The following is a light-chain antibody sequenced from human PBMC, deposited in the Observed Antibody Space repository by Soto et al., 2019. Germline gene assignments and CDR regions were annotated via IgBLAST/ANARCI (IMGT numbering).Light chain of an antibody. CDR3: QSYDSSLSGWV. CDR1: SSNIGAGYD. CDR2: GNS. J-gene: IGLJ3*02. V-gene: IGLV1-40*01. Sequence: QSVLTQPPSVSGAPGQRVTISCTGSSSNIGAGYDVYWYQQLPGTAPKLLIYGNSNRPSGVPDRFSGPKSGTSASLAITGLQAEDEADYYCQSYDSSLSGWVFGGGTKLTVL.